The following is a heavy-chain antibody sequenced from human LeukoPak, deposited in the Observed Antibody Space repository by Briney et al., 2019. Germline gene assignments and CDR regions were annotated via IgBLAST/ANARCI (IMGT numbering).Heavy chain of an antibody. V-gene: IGHV4-34*01. Sequence: NPSETLSLTCAVYGGSFSGYYWSWIRQPPGKGLEWIGEINHSGSTNYNPSLKSRVTISVDTSKNQFSLKLTSVTAAGTSVYYCARLYDYVWGSYRYRRYYFDYWGQGTLVTVSS. D-gene: IGHD3-16*02. J-gene: IGHJ4*02. CDR2: INHSGST. CDR3: ARLYDYVWGSYRYRRYYFDY. CDR1: GGSFSGYY.